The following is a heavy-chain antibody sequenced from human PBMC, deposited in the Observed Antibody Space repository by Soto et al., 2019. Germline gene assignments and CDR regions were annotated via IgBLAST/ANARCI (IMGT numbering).Heavy chain of an antibody. CDR3: ARSNSWAQFYHYYGMDV. CDR2: IYYSGSS. V-gene: IGHV4-59*01. CDR1: GGSISSYY. D-gene: IGHD6-13*01. Sequence: SETLSLTCTVSGGSISSYYCSWLRQSPGKGLEWIGQIYYSGSSYYKPSLMSRVTISVDTSKNQFSMKLSSVTAADTAVYYCARSNSWAQFYHYYGMDVWGQGTTVTVSS. J-gene: IGHJ6*02.